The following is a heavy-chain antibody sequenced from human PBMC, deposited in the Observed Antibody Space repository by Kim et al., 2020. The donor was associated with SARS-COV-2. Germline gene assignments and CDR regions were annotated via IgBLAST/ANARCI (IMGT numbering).Heavy chain of an antibody. CDR3: AKLGDDMRLIVDR. CDR1: GFTFVKFA. CDR2: VSPGGAP. D-gene: IGHD2-21*01. Sequence: GGSLRLSCATSGFTFVKFAMAWVRRAPGKGPEWVSGVSPGGAPYYADSVKGRFTISRDSTKNMIYLQMSSLRVEDTAVYYCAKLGDDMRLIVDRWGQGTL. V-gene: IGHV3-23*01. J-gene: IGHJ5*02.